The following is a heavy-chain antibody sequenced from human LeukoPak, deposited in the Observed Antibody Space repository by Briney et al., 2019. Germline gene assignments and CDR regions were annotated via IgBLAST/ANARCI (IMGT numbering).Heavy chain of an antibody. CDR2: ISGSGGST. J-gene: IGHJ1*01. CDR3: AMITFGGPIWASPRRYFQH. Sequence: HPGGSLRLSCAASGFTFSSYGMSWVRQAPGKGLEWVSAISGSGGSTYYADSVKGRFTISRDNSKNTLYLQMNSLRAEDTAVYYCAMITFGGPIWASPRRYFQHWGQGTLVTVSS. V-gene: IGHV3-23*01. CDR1: GFTFSSYG. D-gene: IGHD3-16*01.